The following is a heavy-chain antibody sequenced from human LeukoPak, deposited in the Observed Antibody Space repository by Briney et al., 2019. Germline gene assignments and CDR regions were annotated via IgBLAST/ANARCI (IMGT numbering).Heavy chain of an antibody. J-gene: IGHJ1*01. CDR2: IIPILGIA. CDR3: ARESVSVLRFLEWLSFQH. D-gene: IGHD3-3*01. CDR1: GYTFSNYY. V-gene: IGHV1-69*04. Sequence: SVKVSCKASGYTFSNYYMHWVRQAPGQGLEWMGRIIPILGIANYAQKFQGRVTITADKSTSTAYMELSSLRSEDTAVYYCARESVSVLRFLEWLSFQHWGQGTLVTVSS.